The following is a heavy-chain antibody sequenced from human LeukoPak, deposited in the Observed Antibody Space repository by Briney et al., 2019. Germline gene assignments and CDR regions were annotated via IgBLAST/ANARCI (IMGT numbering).Heavy chain of an antibody. CDR3: ARPLFSVGYYYAFDY. CDR2: IYYSGRT. J-gene: IGHJ4*02. Sequence: SETLSLTCTVSGGSIRNSSSYYWGWIRQPPGKGLEWIGSIYYSGRTYHNLSLKSRVTISVDTSKNELSLKLSSVTAADAAVYYCARPLFSVGYYYAFDYWGQGTLVTVSS. CDR1: GGSIRNSSSYY. V-gene: IGHV4-39*01. D-gene: IGHD3-22*01.